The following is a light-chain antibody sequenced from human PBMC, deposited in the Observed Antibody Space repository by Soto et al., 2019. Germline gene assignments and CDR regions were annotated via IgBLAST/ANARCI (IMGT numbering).Light chain of an antibody. J-gene: IGLJ2*01. CDR3: CSYTSLSTVV. CDR1: SSDVGGYNH. V-gene: IGLV2-14*01. Sequence: QSVLTQPASVSGSPGQSITISCTGTSSDVGGYNHVSWYQHPPGKAPKLILFGVSDRPSGVSHRFSGSKSGNTASLTISGLQAEDEADYYRCSYTSLSTVVFGGGTKVTVL. CDR2: GVS.